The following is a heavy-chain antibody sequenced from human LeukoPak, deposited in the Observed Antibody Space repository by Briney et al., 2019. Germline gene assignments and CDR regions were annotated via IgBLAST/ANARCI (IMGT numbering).Heavy chain of an antibody. D-gene: IGHD3-22*01. V-gene: IGHV3-7*01. J-gene: IGHJ4*02. CDR2: IKQDGSDR. Sequence: GRSLRLSCAASGFTFSSYGMHWVRQAPGKGLEWVANIKQDGSDRYYVDSVKGRFTISRDNAKNSLYLQMNSLRAEDTAVYYCARDRALYHTRGYYYTEDDYWGQGTLVTVSA. CDR3: ARDRALYHTRGYYYTEDDY. CDR1: GFTFSSYG.